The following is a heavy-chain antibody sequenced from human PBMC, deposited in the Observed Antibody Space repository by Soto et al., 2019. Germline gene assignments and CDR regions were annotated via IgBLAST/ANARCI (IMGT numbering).Heavy chain of an antibody. CDR1: GFTFSSYG. CDR3: ARAFQDLPNYGMDV. V-gene: IGHV3-33*01. D-gene: IGHD3-16*01. Sequence: QVQLVESGGGVVQPGRSLRLSCAASGFTFSSYGMHWVRQAPGKGLEWVAVIWYDGSNKYYADSVKGRFTISRDNSKNTLYLQMNSLRADDTAVYYCARAFQDLPNYGMDVWGQGTTVTVSS. CDR2: IWYDGSNK. J-gene: IGHJ6*02.